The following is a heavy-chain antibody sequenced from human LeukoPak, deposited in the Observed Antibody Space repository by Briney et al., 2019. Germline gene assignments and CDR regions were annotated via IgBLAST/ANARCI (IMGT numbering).Heavy chain of an antibody. CDR3: ARDFPRYCSGGSCYSFGY. CDR1: GYTFTGYY. V-gene: IGHV1-2*02. Sequence: ASVKVSCKASGYTFTGYYMHWVRQAPGQGLEWMGWINPNSGGTNYAQKFQGRVTMTRDTSISTAYKELSRLRSDDTAVYYCARDFPRYCSGGSCYSFGYWGQGTLVTVSS. J-gene: IGHJ4*02. CDR2: INPNSGGT. D-gene: IGHD2-15*01.